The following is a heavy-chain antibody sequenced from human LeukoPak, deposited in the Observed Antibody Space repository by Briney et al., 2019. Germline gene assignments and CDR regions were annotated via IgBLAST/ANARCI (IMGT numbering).Heavy chain of an antibody. CDR2: ISSNGGST. V-gene: IGHV3-64D*06. CDR3: VKEPGIAAAGTPFDY. Sequence: GGSLRLPCSASGFTFSSYAMHWVRQAPGKGLEYVSAISSNGGSTYYAESVKGRFTISRDNSKNSLYLQMSSLRAEDTAVYYCVKEPGIAAAGTPFDYWGQGTLVTVSS. D-gene: IGHD6-13*01. CDR1: GFTFSSYA. J-gene: IGHJ4*02.